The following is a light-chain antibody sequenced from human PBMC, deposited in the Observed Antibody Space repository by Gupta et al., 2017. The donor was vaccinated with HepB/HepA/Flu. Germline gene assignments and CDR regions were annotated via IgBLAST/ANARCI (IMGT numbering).Light chain of an antibody. CDR1: NAYSTYT. CDR2: LKSDGPH. J-gene: IGLJ3*02. CDR3: QTWGTGFRV. Sequence: LVLTPSPSASASLGAPVTITCTLGNAYSTYTIDWHQQQPEKGPRYVMSLKSDGPHTKGDEIPYRFSGSSSVAERYLTISSLQSEDEGDYYCQTWGTGFRVFGGGTKLTVL. V-gene: IGLV4-69*01.